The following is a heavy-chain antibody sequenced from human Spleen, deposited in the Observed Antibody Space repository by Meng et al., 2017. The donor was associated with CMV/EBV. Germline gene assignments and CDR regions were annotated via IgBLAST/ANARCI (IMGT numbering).Heavy chain of an antibody. CDR1: GFTFSSYS. Sequence: GGSLRLSCAASGFTFSSYSMNWVRQAPGKGLEWVSYISSSSSTIYYADSVKGRFTISRDNAKNSLYLQMNSLRVEDTALYYCTRGRYCTRTSCYNGDFWGQGTLVTVSS. CDR3: TRGRYCTRTSCYNGDF. D-gene: IGHD2-2*02. J-gene: IGHJ4*02. V-gene: IGHV3-48*04. CDR2: ISSSSSTI.